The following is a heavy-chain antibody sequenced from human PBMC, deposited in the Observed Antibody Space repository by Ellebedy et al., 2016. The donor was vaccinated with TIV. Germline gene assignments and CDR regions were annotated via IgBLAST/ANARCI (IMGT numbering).Heavy chain of an antibody. J-gene: IGHJ4*02. D-gene: IGHD6-13*01. CDR3: ATGYSSSWYFPSTY. CDR2: INPNSGGT. Sequence: ASVKVSCKASGYTFTGYYMHWVRQAPGQGLEWMGWINPNSGGTNYAQKFQGRVTMTRDTSISTAYMELSRLRSDDTAVYYRATGYSSSWYFPSTYWGQGTLVTVSS. V-gene: IGHV1-2*02. CDR1: GYTFTGYY.